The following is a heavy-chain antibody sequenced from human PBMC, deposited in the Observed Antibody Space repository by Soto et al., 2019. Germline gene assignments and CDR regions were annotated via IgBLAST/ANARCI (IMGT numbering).Heavy chain of an antibody. CDR1: GAHISSSSYD. CDR3: AESVATPDNWFDP. D-gene: IGHD5-12*01. V-gene: IGHV4-39*01. J-gene: IGHJ5*02. Sequence: EILSLTSTRSGAHISSSSYDWGWIRQPPGKGLEWIGSIYYSGSTYYNPSLKSRVTISVDTSKNQFCLKLSSVTAADTAVYYCAESVATPDNWFDPWGQGSLVTVSS. CDR2: IYYSGST.